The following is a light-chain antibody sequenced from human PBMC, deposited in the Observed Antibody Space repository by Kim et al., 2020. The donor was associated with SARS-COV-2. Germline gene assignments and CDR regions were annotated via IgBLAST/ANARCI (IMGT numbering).Light chain of an antibody. V-gene: IGKV4-1*01. CDR1: QNILSSSNNLNF. J-gene: IGKJ5*01. Sequence: DIVMTQSPDSLAVSLGERATINCKSSQNILSSSNNLNFLAWFQQKPGHPPSLLISWASTRESGVPDRFSGSGSGTDFSLTISSLQAEDVAVYYCQQYYSAPITFGQGTRLEIK. CDR3: QQYYSAPIT. CDR2: WAS.